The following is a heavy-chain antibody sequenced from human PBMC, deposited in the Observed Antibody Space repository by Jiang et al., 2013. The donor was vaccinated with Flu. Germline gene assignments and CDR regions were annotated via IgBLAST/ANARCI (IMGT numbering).Heavy chain of an antibody. D-gene: IGHD3-3*01. CDR3: ARLTVPGGYDFWSGFDY. CDR1: GYSFTSYW. Sequence: PGESLKISCKGSGYSFTSYWIGWVRQMPGKGLEWMGIIYPGDSDTRYSPSFQGQVTISADKSISTAYLQWSSLKASDTAMYYCARLTVPGGYDFWSGFDYWGQGTLVTVSS. V-gene: IGHV5-51*01. J-gene: IGHJ4*02. CDR2: IYPGDSDT.